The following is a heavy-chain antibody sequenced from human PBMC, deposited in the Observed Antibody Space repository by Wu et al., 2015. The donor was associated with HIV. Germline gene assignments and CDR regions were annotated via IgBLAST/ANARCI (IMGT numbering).Heavy chain of an antibody. CDR1: GYTFTNYY. CDR2: INPNGGST. CDR3: AILRGYSYGRKYYFDY. J-gene: IGHJ4*02. V-gene: IGHV1-46*01. Sequence: QVQLVQSGAEVKKPGASVKVSCKASGYTFTNYYIHWVRQAPGQGLEWMGVINPNGGSTSYTPKFQGRVTMTRDTSTSTVYMELSSLRSEDTAVYYCAILRGYSYGRKYYFDYWGQGTLVTVSS. D-gene: IGHD5-18*01.